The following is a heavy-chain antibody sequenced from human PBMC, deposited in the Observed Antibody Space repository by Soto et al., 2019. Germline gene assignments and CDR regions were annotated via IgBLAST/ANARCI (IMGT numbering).Heavy chain of an antibody. V-gene: IGHV4-30-4*01. CDR3: ASTNSGDSSRLTTFDY. J-gene: IGHJ4*02. CDR2: IYYSGST. D-gene: IGHD3-22*01. CDR1: GGSISSGDYY. Sequence: QVQLQESGPGLVKPSQTLSLTCTVSGGSISSGDYYWSWIRQPPGKGLEWIGYIYYSGSTYYNPSLKSRVTISVDTSKNQFSLKLSSVTAADTAVYYCASTNSGDSSRLTTFDYWGQGTLVTVSS.